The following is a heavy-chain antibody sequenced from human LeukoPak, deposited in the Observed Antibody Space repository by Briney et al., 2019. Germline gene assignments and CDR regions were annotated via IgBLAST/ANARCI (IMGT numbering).Heavy chain of an antibody. Sequence: QPGGSLRLSCAASGFTFSDYYMNWIRQAPGKGLEWVAVISYDGSNKYYADSVKGRFTISRDNSKNTLYLQMNSLRAEDTAVYYCAKDVEEPGRGYNFGSGFDYWGQETLVTVSS. J-gene: IGHJ4*02. CDR2: ISYDGSNK. CDR1: GFTFSDYY. D-gene: IGHD5-18*01. V-gene: IGHV3-30*18. CDR3: AKDVEEPGRGYNFGSGFDY.